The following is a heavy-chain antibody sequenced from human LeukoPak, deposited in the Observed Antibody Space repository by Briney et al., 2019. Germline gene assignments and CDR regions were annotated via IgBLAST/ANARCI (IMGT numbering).Heavy chain of an antibody. CDR1: GFTFSSYW. V-gene: IGHV3-74*01. Sequence: GGSLRLSCGASGFTFSSYWMHWVRHAPGKGLVWISRINSDGSTTSYADSVKGRFTISRDNSKNTLYLQMNSLRAKDTAVYYCAREAADYYAFDIWGQGTMVTVSS. CDR3: AREAADYYAFDI. J-gene: IGHJ3*02. CDR2: INSDGSTT. D-gene: IGHD2/OR15-2a*01.